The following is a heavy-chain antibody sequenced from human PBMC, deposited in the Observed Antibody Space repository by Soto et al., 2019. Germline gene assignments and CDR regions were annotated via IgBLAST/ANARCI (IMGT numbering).Heavy chain of an antibody. CDR1: GYSFTSYW. D-gene: IGHD3-22*01. V-gene: IGHV5-51*01. J-gene: IGHJ6*02. Sequence: PGESLKISCKGSGYSFTSYWIGWVRQMPGKGLEWMGIIYPGDSDTRYSPSFQGQVTIPADKSISTAYLQWSSLKASDTAMYYCARLVYDSSGAYGMDVWGQGTTVTVSS. CDR2: IYPGDSDT. CDR3: ARLVYDSSGAYGMDV.